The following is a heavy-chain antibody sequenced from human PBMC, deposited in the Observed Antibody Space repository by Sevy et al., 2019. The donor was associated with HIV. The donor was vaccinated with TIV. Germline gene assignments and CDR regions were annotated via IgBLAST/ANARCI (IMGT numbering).Heavy chain of an antibody. CDR2: IKQDGSEK. CDR1: GFTFSIYW. V-gene: IGHV3-7*01. CDR3: ARDWGDDFDDGRASYYYFYGMDV. Sequence: GGSLRLSCAASGFTFSIYWMTWVRQAPGKGLEWVANIKQDGSEKYYVDSVKGRFTISRDNAKNSLYLQMNSLRADDTAVYYCARDWGDDFDDGRASYYYFYGMDVWGQGTTVTVSS. D-gene: IGHD4-17*01. J-gene: IGHJ6*02.